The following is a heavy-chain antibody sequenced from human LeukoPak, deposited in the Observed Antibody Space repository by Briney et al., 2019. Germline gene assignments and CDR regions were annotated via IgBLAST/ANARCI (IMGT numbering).Heavy chain of an antibody. V-gene: IGHV4-31*03. CDR1: GGSISSGGYY. CDR2: IYYSGST. J-gene: IGHJ6*02. Sequence: SETLSLTCTVSGGSISSGGYYWSWIRQHPGKGLEWIGYIYYSGSTYYNPSLKSRVTISVDTSKNQFSLKLSSVTAADTAVYYCARSRLDYGGNYYGMDVWGQGTTVTVSS. CDR3: ARSRLDYGGNYYGMDV. D-gene: IGHD4-23*01.